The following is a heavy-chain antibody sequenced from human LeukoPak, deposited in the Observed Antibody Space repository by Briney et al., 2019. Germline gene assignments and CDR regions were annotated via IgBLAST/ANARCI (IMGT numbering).Heavy chain of an antibody. CDR2: IYYSGST. CDR3: AGAVAGSGHFQH. Sequence: SETLSLTCTVSGGSISSGDYYWSWIRQPPGKGLEWIGYIYYSGSTYYNPSLKSRVTISVDKSKNQFSLKLSSVTAADTAVYYCAGAVAGSGHFQHWGQGTLVTVSS. J-gene: IGHJ1*01. CDR1: GGSISSGDYY. V-gene: IGHV4-30-4*01. D-gene: IGHD6-19*01.